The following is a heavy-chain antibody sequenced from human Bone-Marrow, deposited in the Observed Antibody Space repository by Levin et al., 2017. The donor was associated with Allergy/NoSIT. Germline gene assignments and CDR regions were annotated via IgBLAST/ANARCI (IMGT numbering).Heavy chain of an antibody. CDR3: ARIYYDYIWGSYKSGGYYFDY. J-gene: IGHJ4*02. D-gene: IGHD3-16*01. V-gene: IGHV4-59*01. Sequence: SQTLSLTCSVSGDSMTTNYWSWIRQPPGKGLEWIGYIYNTGSTNYNPSLKTRVTMSVDTSKSQFSLTLSSVTAADTAVYYCARIYYDYIWGSYKSGGYYFDYWGQGALVTVSS. CDR1: GDSMTTNY. CDR2: IYNTGST.